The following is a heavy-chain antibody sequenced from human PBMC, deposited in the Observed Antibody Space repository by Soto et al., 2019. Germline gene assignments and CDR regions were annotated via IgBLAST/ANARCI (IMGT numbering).Heavy chain of an antibody. CDR1: GYTFTSYY. Sequence: AAVKVSCKASGYTFTSYYMHWVRQAPGQGLEWMGIINPSGGSTSYAQKFQGRVTMTRDTSTSTVYMELSSLRSEDTAVYYCARERRERQVVYIVVVPDPSNFYYRGQGSPVTGSS. CDR3: ARERRERQVVYIVVVPDPSNFYY. V-gene: IGHV1-46*01. D-gene: IGHD2-2*01. CDR2: INPSGGST. J-gene: IGHJ4*01.